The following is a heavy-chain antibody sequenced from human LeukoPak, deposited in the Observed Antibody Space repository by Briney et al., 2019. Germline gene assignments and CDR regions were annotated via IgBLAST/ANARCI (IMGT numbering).Heavy chain of an antibody. CDR2: INPSGGST. CDR1: GYTFTSYY. Sequence: ASVKVSCKASGYTFTSYYMHWVRQAPGQGLEWMGIINPSGGSTSYAQKFQGRVTMTRDTSTSTVYMELSSLRSEDTAVYYCARDTLYDILTGSHTIYYGMDVWGQGTTVTVSS. CDR3: ARDTLYDILTGSHTIYYGMDV. V-gene: IGHV1-46*01. J-gene: IGHJ6*02. D-gene: IGHD3-9*01.